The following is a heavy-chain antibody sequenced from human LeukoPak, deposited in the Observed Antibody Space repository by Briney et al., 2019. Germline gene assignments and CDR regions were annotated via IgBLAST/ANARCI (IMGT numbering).Heavy chain of an antibody. CDR3: ARDIGFGIAARPVVGMDV. J-gene: IGHJ6*02. V-gene: IGHV3-21*01. CDR2: ISSSSSYI. Sequence: GGSLRLSCAASGFTFSSYSMNWVRQAPGKGLEWASSISSSSSYIYYADSVKGRFTISRDNAKNSLYLQMNSLRAEDTAVYYCARDIGFGIAARPVVGMDVWGQGTTVTVSS. CDR1: GFTFSSYS. D-gene: IGHD6-6*01.